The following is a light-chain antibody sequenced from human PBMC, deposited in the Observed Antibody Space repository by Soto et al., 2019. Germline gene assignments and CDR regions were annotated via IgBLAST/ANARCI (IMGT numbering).Light chain of an antibody. V-gene: IGKV3-20*01. CDR3: HQYGSSPGT. J-gene: IGKJ1*01. Sequence: EIVLTQSPGTLSLSPGERATLSCRASQSVSSSYLAWYQQKPGQAPRLLTYGASSRATGIPDRFSGSGSGTDFTLTISRLEPEDFAVYYCHQYGSSPGTFGQGTKVEIK. CDR2: GAS. CDR1: QSVSSSY.